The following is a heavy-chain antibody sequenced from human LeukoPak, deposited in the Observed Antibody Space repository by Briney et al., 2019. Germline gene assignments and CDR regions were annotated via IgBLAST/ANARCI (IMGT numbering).Heavy chain of an antibody. CDR3: ARVIVVVTAIHDAFDI. V-gene: IGHV3-48*03. Sequence: GGSLRLSCAASGFTFSSYEMNWVHQAPGKGLEWVSYISSSGSTIYYADSVKGRFTISRDNAKNSLYLQMNSQRAEDTAVYYCARVIVVVTAIHDAFDIWGQGTMVTVSS. J-gene: IGHJ3*02. D-gene: IGHD2-21*02. CDR2: ISSSGSTI. CDR1: GFTFSSYE.